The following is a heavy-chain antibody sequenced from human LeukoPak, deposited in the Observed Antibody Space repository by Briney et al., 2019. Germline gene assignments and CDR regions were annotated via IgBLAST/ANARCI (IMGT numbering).Heavy chain of an antibody. Sequence: ASVKVSCKASGYTFTSYYMHWVRQAPGQGLEWMGIINPSGGSTSYTQKFQGRVTMTRDTSTSTVYMELSSLRSEDTAVYYCARGPHIVVVPAATIIDYWGQGTLVTVSS. J-gene: IGHJ4*02. D-gene: IGHD2-2*01. CDR2: INPSGGST. CDR3: ARGPHIVVVPAATIIDY. CDR1: GYTFTSYY. V-gene: IGHV1-46*01.